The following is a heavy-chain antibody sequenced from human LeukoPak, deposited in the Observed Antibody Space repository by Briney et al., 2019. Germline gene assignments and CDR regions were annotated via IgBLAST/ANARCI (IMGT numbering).Heavy chain of an antibody. CDR1: GYTFTGYY. CDR3: ARATRDFWSGYTYYYYMDV. J-gene: IGHJ6*03. CDR2: INPNSGGT. Sequence: ASVKVSCKASGYTFTGYYMHWVRQAPGQGLEWMGWINPNSGGTNYAQKFQGRVTMTRDTSVSTAYMELSRLRSDDTAVYYCARATRDFWSGYTYYYYMDVWGKGTTVTVSS. D-gene: IGHD3-3*01. V-gene: IGHV1-2*02.